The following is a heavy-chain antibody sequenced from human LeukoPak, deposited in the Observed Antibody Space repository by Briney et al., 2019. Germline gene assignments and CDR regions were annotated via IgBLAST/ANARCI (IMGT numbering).Heavy chain of an antibody. D-gene: IGHD3-3*01. CDR2: IKQDGSEK. V-gene: IGHV3-7*01. J-gene: IGHJ5*02. CDR1: GFTFSSYW. CDR3: ERGPYYDFWNRLIDP. Sequence: PGGSLRLSCAASGFTFSSYWMSWVRQAPGKGLEWVANIKQDGSEKYYVDSVKGRFTISRDNAKNSLYLQMNSLRGEHTGVYYYERGPYYDFWNRLIDPWGQRTRVTVSS.